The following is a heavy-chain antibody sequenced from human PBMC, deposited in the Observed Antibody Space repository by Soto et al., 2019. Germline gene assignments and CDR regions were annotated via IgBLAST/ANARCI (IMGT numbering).Heavy chain of an antibody. Sequence: GGSLRLSCVTSGFTVSSNYMSWVRQAPGKGLEWVSVIFSGGTTSYADSVKGRFFISRDNSKNTLYLQMNSLRAEDTAVYYCAKDRVPNDSSGYYSILTDSWGQGTVVTVSS. J-gene: IGHJ4*02. V-gene: IGHV3-66*01. CDR2: IFSGGTT. CDR1: GFTVSSNY. D-gene: IGHD3-22*01. CDR3: AKDRVPNDSSGYYSILTDS.